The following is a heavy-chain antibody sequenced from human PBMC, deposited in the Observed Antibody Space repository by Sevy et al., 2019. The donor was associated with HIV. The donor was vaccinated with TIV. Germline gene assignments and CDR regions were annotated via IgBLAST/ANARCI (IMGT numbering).Heavy chain of an antibody. D-gene: IGHD2-15*01. J-gene: IGHJ4*02. CDR3: AKHLDIVVVVDASFDY. CDR2: IYSDGRT. CDR1: GFSVSSNY. Sequence: GGSLRLSCVVSGFSVSSNYMSWVRQAPGKGLEWVSNIYSDGRTYYADSVRGRFTISRDTSKNTVYLQMNSLRAEDTAVYYCAKHLDIVVVVDASFDYWGQGTLVTVSS. V-gene: IGHV3-53*01.